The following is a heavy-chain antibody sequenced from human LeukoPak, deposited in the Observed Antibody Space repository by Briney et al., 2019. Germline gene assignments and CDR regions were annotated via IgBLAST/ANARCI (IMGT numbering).Heavy chain of an antibody. Sequence: GGSLRLSCAASGFTFSSYWMSWVRQAPGKGLEWVANIKQDGSDKYYVDSVKGRFTISRDNAKNSLYLQMNSLRAEDTAVYYCARTENYCSGGSCTRSWYFALWGRGTLVTVSS. D-gene: IGHD2-15*01. CDR3: ARTENYCSGGSCTRSWYFAL. J-gene: IGHJ2*01. CDR2: IKQDGSDK. V-gene: IGHV3-7*01. CDR1: GFTFSSYW.